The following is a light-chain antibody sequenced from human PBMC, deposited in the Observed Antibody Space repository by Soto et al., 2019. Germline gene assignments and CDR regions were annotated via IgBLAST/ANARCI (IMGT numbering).Light chain of an antibody. J-gene: IGKJ4*01. Sequence: EIVLTQSPGTLSLSPGERATLSCRASQSVSSSYLAWYQQKHGQAPRLLIYGASSRATGIPYRFSGSGSGTDFTLTISRLEPEDFAVYYCQQYGSSPITFGGGTKVEIK. V-gene: IGKV3-20*01. CDR2: GAS. CDR3: QQYGSSPIT. CDR1: QSVSSSY.